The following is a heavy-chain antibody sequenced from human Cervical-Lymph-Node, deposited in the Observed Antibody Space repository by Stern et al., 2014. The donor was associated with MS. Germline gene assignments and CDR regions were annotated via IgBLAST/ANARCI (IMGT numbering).Heavy chain of an antibody. Sequence: VQLVESGAEVKKPGASVKVSCKGSGYTFNSYCMHWVRQTPGQGLEWMGIINPSGGIPRYSQKFQGRVTMTRDTSTSTVYMELSSLTSDDTAVYYCARDHPPAAGTSTFVDYWGQGTLVTVSS. D-gene: IGHD6-13*01. V-gene: IGHV1-46*02. CDR3: ARDHPPAAGTSTFVDY. J-gene: IGHJ4*02. CDR2: INPSGGIP. CDR1: GYTFNSYC.